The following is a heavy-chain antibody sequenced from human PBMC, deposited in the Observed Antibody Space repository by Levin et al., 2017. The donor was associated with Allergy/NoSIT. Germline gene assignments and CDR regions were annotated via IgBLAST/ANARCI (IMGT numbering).Heavy chain of an antibody. Sequence: PGGSLRLSCAASGFTFSNYGMHWVRQVPGKGLEWVAVISYDGSNKDYADSVKGRFTISRDNSKNTLYVQMNSLRGEDTAVYYCAKEVLTNNKYPYYYGMDVWGQGTTVTVSS. V-gene: IGHV3-30*18. J-gene: IGHJ6*02. CDR2: ISYDGSNK. CDR1: GFTFSNYG. D-gene: IGHD2-2*01. CDR3: AKEVLTNNKYPYYYGMDV.